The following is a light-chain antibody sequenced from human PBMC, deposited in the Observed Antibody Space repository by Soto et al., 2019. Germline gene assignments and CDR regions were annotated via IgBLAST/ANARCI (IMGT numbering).Light chain of an antibody. V-gene: IGLV1-40*02. CDR2: VDT. Sequence: QSVLTQPPSVSGAPGQRVTISCTGSGSNIGAGYAVHWYQQLPGTAPKLLIYVDTNRPSGVPDRFSGSKSGTAASLAITALQAEDEADYYCQSYDRSLGGWLFGGGTKLTVL. CDR3: QSYDRSLGGWL. CDR1: GSNIGAGYA. J-gene: IGLJ2*01.